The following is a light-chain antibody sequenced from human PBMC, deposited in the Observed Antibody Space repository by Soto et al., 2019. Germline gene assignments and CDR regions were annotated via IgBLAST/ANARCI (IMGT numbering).Light chain of an antibody. J-gene: IGLJ1*01. CDR2: GNS. Sequence: QSGLTQPPSVSGAPGQRVTISCTGSSSNIGAGYDVHWYQQLPGTAPKLLIYGNSNRPSGVPDRFSGSKSGTSASLAITGLQAEDEADYYCQSYDSSRTVLGTGTKVT. CDR1: SSNIGAGYD. CDR3: QSYDSSRTV. V-gene: IGLV1-40*01.